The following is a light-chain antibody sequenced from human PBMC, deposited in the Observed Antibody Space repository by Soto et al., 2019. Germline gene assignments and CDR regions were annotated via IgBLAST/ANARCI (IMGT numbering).Light chain of an antibody. CDR2: DVS. Sequence: QSVLTQPASVSGSPGQSITISCTGTSSDVGGYNYVSWYQQHPGKAPKLMIYDVSNRLSGVSNRFSGSKSGNTASLTISGLQAEDEADYYCSSYTSSSPLVVFGGGTKLTVL. J-gene: IGLJ2*01. V-gene: IGLV2-14*01. CDR1: SSDVGGYNY. CDR3: SSYTSSSPLVV.